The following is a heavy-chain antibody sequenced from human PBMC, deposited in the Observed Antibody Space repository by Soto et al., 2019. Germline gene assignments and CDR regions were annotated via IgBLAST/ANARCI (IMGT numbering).Heavy chain of an antibody. CDR1: GGTFSSYA. J-gene: IGHJ5*02. CDR2: IIPIFGTA. Sequence: QVQLVQSGAEVKKPGSSVKVSCKASGGTFSSYAISWVRQAPGQGLEWMGGIIPIFGTANYAQKFQGRVTITSDESTRTAYMELSSLRSEDTAGYYCALVVPSLGGFDPWGQGTLVTVSS. V-gene: IGHV1-69*05. D-gene: IGHD2-2*01. CDR3: ALVVPSLGGFDP.